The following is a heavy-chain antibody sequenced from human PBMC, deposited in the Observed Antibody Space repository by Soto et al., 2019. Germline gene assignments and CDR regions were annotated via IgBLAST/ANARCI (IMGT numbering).Heavy chain of an antibody. Sequence: PSETLSLTCTASNGSINNYYWTWIRQSPGKGLEWIGFVYYSGTTNYNPSLKSRVTISLHTSKSQFSLRLSSVTAADTAVYYCARAPRDAIPDYWGQGTLVTVSS. CDR2: VYYSGTT. V-gene: IGHV4-59*01. J-gene: IGHJ4*02. CDR1: NGSINNYY. D-gene: IGHD2-2*01. CDR3: ARAPRDAIPDY.